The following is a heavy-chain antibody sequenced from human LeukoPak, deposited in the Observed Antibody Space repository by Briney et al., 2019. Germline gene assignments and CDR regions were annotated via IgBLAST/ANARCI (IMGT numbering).Heavy chain of an antibody. CDR1: GGSISSYY. V-gene: IGHV4-59*01. Sequence: SETLSLTCTVSGGSISSYYWSWIRQPPGKGLEWIGYIDYSGSTNYNPSLKSRVTISVDTSKNQFSLKLSSVTAADTAVYYCVRDRTGSYWGQGTLVTVSS. CDR2: IDYSGST. J-gene: IGHJ4*02. D-gene: IGHD1-14*01. CDR3: VRDRTGSY.